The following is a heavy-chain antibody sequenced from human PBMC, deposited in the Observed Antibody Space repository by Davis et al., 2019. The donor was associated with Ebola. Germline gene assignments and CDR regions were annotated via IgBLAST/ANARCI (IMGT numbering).Heavy chain of an antibody. CDR3: ARPPWFGDDMDV. J-gene: IGHJ6*02. CDR1: GGSISSSSYY. Sequence: MPGGSLRLSCTVSGGSISSSSYYWGWIRQPPGKGLEWIGSIYYSGSTYYNPSLKSRVTISVDTSKNQFSLKLSSVTAADTAVYYCARPPWFGDDMDVWGQGTTVTVSS. V-gene: IGHV4-39*01. D-gene: IGHD3-10*01. CDR2: IYYSGST.